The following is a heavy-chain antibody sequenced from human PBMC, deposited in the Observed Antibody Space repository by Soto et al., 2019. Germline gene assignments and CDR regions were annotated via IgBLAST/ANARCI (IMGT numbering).Heavy chain of an antibody. V-gene: IGHV1-2*04. D-gene: IGHD3-22*01. Sequence: ASVKVSCKASGYTFTGYYMHWVRQAPGQGLEWMGRINPNSGSTSYAQKFQGWVTMTRDTSTSTVYMELSRLRSEDTAVYYCARGGYGYVGSGYYRNFDFWG. J-gene: IGHJ4*01. CDR2: INPNSGST. CDR3: ARGGYGYVGSGYYRNFDF. CDR1: GYTFTGYY.